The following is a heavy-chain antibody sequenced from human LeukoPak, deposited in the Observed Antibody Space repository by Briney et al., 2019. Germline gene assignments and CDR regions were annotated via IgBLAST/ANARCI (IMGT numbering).Heavy chain of an antibody. CDR2: TRSKTNGGTT. Sequence: GGSLRLSCAASGFTFANAWMSWVRQAPGKGLEWVGRTRSKTNGGTTDCAAPVKGRFTISRDDSKNTLYLQMNSLKTEDTAVYYCTTPRPSSSDWYIFDYWGQGTLVTVS. J-gene: IGHJ4*02. CDR3: TTPRPSSSDWYIFDY. V-gene: IGHV3-15*01. D-gene: IGHD6-19*01. CDR1: GFTFANAW.